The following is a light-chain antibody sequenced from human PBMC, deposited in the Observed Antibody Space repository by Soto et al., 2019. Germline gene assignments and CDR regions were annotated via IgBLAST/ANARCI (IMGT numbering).Light chain of an antibody. Sequence: DIQMTQSPSTLAASEGNRVSIICRASQSITGWLAWFQQKPGKAPKILIYKASSLESGVPSRFSGSGSGTEFTLTISRLQPDDFETYYCQQYNSYSWTFGQGTKVDI. CDR3: QQYNSYSWT. CDR1: QSITGW. V-gene: IGKV1-5*03. J-gene: IGKJ1*01. CDR2: KAS.